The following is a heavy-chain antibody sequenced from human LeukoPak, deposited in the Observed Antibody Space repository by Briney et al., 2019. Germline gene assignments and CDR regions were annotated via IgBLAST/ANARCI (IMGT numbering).Heavy chain of an antibody. J-gene: IGHJ5*02. CDR2: IYRSGTT. D-gene: IGHD6-6*01. Sequence: SETLSLTCTVSGDSISGSYWSWIRQPPGKGLEWVGYIYRSGTTSYNPALKSRVTMTVDTSKNQFSLNLDSMTAADTAVYYCARHTATTYSSSSDWFDPWGQGTLVTVSS. V-gene: IGHV4-4*09. CDR3: ARHTATTYSSSSDWFDP. CDR1: GDSISGSY.